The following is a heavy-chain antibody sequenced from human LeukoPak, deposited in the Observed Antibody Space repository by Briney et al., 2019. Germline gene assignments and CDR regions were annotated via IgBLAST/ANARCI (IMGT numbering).Heavy chain of an antibody. CDR3: ARDPNYDFWSGPSYYYYGMDV. D-gene: IGHD3-3*01. V-gene: IGHV4-4*07. Sequence: SETLSLTCTVSGGSISSYYWSWIRQPAGKGLEWIGRIYTSGSTNYNPSLKSRVTMSVDTSKNQFSLKLSSVTAADTAVYYCARDPNYDFWSGPSYYYYGMDVWGQGTTVTVSS. CDR1: GGSISSYY. CDR2: IYTSGST. J-gene: IGHJ6*02.